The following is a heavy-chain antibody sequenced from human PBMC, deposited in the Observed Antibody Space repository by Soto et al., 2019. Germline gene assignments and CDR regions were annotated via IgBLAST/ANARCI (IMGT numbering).Heavy chain of an antibody. D-gene: IGHD2-2*01. J-gene: IGHJ6*02. Sequence: ASVKVSCKASGGTFSSYAISWVRQAPGQGLEWMGWISAYNGNTNYAQKLQGRVTMTTDTSTSTAYMELRSLRSDDTAVYYCARERVDIVVVPAATRIYGMDVWGQGTTVTV. CDR3: ARERVDIVVVPAATRIYGMDV. V-gene: IGHV1-18*01. CDR2: ISAYNGNT. CDR1: GGTFSSYA.